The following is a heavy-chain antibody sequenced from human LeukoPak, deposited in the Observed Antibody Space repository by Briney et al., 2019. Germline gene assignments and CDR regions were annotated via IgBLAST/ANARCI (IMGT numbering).Heavy chain of an antibody. CDR1: GFTFSSYG. CDR3: ARGSGSYSLDY. CDR2: IYSGGST. V-gene: IGHV3-53*01. Sequence: PGGSLRLSCAASGFTFSSYGMHWVRQAPGKGLEWVSVIYSGGSTYYADSVKGRFTISRDNSKNTLYLQMNSLRAEDTAVYYCARGSGSYSLDYWGQGTLVTVSS. J-gene: IGHJ4*02. D-gene: IGHD1-26*01.